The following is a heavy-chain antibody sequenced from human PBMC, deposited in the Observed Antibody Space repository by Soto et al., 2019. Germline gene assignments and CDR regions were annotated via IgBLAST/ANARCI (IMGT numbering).Heavy chain of an antibody. CDR2: IYWDDDK. V-gene: IGHV2-5*02. CDR1: GFSLSTGGVG. CDR3: AHSRCGGDGLPSYSSHYSYGMDV. D-gene: IGHD2-21*02. J-gene: IGHJ6*04. Sequence: QITLKESGPTLVKPTQTLTLTCTFSGFSLSTGGVGVGWIRQPPGEALEWLALIYWDDDKRYSPSLKSRLTITKDTSKHQVGLSMTNIDPVDTSTYYCAHSRCGGDGLPSYSSHYSYGMDVWGEGNTVTVSS.